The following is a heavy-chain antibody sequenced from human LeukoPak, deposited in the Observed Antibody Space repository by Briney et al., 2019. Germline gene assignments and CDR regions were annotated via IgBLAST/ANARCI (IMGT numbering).Heavy chain of an antibody. J-gene: IGHJ4*02. D-gene: IGHD2-21*01. CDR3: ARDLEGHICYFDY. CDR2: IKQDGSEK. CDR1: GFTFSSYE. Sequence: GGSLRLSCAASGFTFSSYEMNWVRQAPGKGLEWVANIKQDGSEKYYVDSVKGRFTISRDNAKNSLYLQMNSLRAEDTAVYYCARDLEGHICYFDYWGQGTLVTVPS. V-gene: IGHV3-7*01.